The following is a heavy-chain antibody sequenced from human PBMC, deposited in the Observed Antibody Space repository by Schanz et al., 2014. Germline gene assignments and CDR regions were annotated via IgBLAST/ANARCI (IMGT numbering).Heavy chain of an antibody. Sequence: QVQLVQSGAEVKKPGASVKVSCKASGYTFISYGIKWVRQAPGQGLEWMGWISAYNGHTDYAQKRQGRVTLTTDTSTSTAYMELRNLRSDDTAVYYCARAKRFGDMDVWGQGTTVNVSS. CDR3: ARAKRFGDMDV. CDR2: ISAYNGHT. J-gene: IGHJ6*02. D-gene: IGHD3-10*01. V-gene: IGHV1-18*01. CDR1: GYTFISYG.